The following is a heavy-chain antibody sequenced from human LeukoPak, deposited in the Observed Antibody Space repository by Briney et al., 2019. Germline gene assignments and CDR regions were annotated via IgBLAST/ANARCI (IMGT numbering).Heavy chain of an antibody. J-gene: IGHJ5*02. CDR2: INHSGSI. Sequence: SETLSLTCAVYGGSFSGYYWSWIRQPPGKGLEWIGEINHSGSINNNPSLKSRVNVSLDTSKNQFSLKLRSVTAADTAVYYCARYILGSSGPFDPWGQGTLVTVSS. V-gene: IGHV4-34*01. D-gene: IGHD3-16*01. CDR3: ARYILGSSGPFDP. CDR1: GGSFSGYY.